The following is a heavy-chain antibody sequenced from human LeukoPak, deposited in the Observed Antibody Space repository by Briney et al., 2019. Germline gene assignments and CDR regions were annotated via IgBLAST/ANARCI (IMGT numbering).Heavy chain of an antibody. D-gene: IGHD3-10*01. J-gene: IGHJ4*02. CDR3: ARRPEYYYGSGSYSEYYFDY. Sequence: SETLSLTCTVSGGSISSSSYYWGWIRQPPGKGLEWIGSIYYSGSTYYNPSLKSRVTISVDTSKNQFSLKLSSVTAADTAVYYCARRPEYYYGSGSYSEYYFDYWGQGTLVSVSS. CDR1: GGSISSSSYY. V-gene: IGHV4-39*01. CDR2: IYYSGST.